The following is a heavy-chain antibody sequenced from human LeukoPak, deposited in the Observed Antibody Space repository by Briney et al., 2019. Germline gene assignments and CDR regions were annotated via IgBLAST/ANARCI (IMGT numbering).Heavy chain of an antibody. CDR2: INPSGGST. CDR1: GYIFTNYY. J-gene: IGHJ4*02. CDR3: ARDHGSAYYRAPRH. Sequence: ASVSVSCTVSGYIFTNYYMHWGPQAPGQGLEWRGTINPSGGSTTYAQKFQGRVTMTRDTATSKVYMELSSLRSEDTAVYYCARDHGSAYYRAPRHWGQGPRVTVSS. D-gene: IGHD3-10*01. V-gene: IGHV1-46*01.